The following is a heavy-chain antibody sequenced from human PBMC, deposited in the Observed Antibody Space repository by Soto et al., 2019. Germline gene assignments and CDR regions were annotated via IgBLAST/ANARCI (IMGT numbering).Heavy chain of an antibody. V-gene: IGHV3-74*01. CDR1: GFTFSSYW. CDR3: ASLIVDFWSGYYTGRYYYGMDV. J-gene: IGHJ6*02. CDR2: INSDGSST. Sequence: YLRLSCAASGFTFSSYWMHWVRQAPGKGLVWVSRINSDGSSTSYADSVKGRFTISRDNAKNTLYLQMNSLRAEDTAVYYCASLIVDFWSGYYTGRYYYGMDVWGQGTTVTVSS. D-gene: IGHD3-3*01.